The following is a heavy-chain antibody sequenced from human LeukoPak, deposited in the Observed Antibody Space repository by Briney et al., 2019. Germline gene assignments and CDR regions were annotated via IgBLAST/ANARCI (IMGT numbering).Heavy chain of an antibody. CDR3: ARIRGYSYGYRYYYYMDV. D-gene: IGHD5-18*01. CDR2: INHSGST. Sequence: SETLSLTCAVYGGSFSGYYWSWIRQPPGKGLEWIGEINHSGSTNYNPSLKSRVTISVDTSKNQFSLKLSSVTAADTAVYYCARIRGYSYGYRYYYYMDVWGKGTTVTISS. CDR1: GGSFSGYY. V-gene: IGHV4-34*01. J-gene: IGHJ6*03.